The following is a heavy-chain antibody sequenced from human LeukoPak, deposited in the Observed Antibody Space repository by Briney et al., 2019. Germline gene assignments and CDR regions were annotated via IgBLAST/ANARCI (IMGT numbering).Heavy chain of an antibody. V-gene: IGHV5-51*01. Sequence: GESLKISCRAAGYTFTNYWIGWVRQIPGKGLEWMGIMYPGDSDTRYGPSFQGQVTLSADKSISTAYLQGSSLKASDTAMYYCAASTYGSGAYVGFDSWGQGTLVTVSS. J-gene: IGHJ4*02. CDR1: GYTFTNYW. D-gene: IGHD3-10*01. CDR2: MYPGDSDT. CDR3: AASTYGSGAYVGFDS.